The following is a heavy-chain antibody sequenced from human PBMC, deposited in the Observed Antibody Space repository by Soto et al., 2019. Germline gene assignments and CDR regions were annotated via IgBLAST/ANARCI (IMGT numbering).Heavy chain of an antibody. V-gene: IGHV3-33*01. J-gene: IGHJ4*02. CDR2: IWYDGSNK. CDR1: GLIFSSYA. Sequence: QVQLVESGGGVVQPGRSLRLSCAASGLIFSSYAMHWVRQAPGKGLEWVAVIWYDGSNKNYAGSVKGRFTISRDNSKNTLYLQMNSLRAEDTAVYYCAREMENHFDYWGQGTLVTVSS. CDR3: AREMENHFDY. D-gene: IGHD1-1*01.